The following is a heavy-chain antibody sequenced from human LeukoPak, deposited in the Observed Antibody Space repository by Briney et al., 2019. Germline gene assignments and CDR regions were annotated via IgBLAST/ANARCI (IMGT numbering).Heavy chain of an antibody. D-gene: IGHD3-9*01. Sequence: GGSLRLSCAASGFTFSSYAMSWVRQAPGKGLEWVSAISGSGGSTYYADSVKGRFTISRDNSKNTLYLQMNSLRAEDTAVYYCARERGDDILTGYYKRARRDAFDIWGQGTMVTVSS. V-gene: IGHV3-23*01. CDR3: ARERGDDILTGYYKRARRDAFDI. J-gene: IGHJ3*02. CDR1: GFTFSSYA. CDR2: ISGSGGST.